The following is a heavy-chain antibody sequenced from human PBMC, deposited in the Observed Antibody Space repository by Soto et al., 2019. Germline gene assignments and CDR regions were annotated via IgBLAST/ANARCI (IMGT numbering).Heavy chain of an antibody. CDR1: GFTFSNYA. D-gene: IGHD3-22*01. CDR3: AKLRGYDSSSFPDY. J-gene: IGHJ4*02. V-gene: IGHV3-23*01. Sequence: LRLSCAASGFTFSNYAMNWVRQAPGKGLEWVSGISGSGGSTYYADSVKGRFTISRDNSKNTLYLQMNSLRAEDTAVYYCAKLRGYDSSSFPDYWGQGTLVTVSS. CDR2: ISGSGGST.